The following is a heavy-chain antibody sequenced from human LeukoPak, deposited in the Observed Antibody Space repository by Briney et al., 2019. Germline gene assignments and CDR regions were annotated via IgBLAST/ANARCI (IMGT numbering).Heavy chain of an antibody. J-gene: IGHJ4*02. Sequence: PGRSLRLSCAASGFTVSSNYMSWVRQAPGKGLEWVSVIYSGGSTYYADSVKGRFTISRDNSKNTLYLQMNSLRAEDTAVYYCAREGGTPPYSFDYGGQGPLVTVSS. D-gene: IGHD3-16*01. V-gene: IGHV3-53*01. CDR1: GFTVSSNY. CDR2: IYSGGST. CDR3: AREGGTPPYSFDY.